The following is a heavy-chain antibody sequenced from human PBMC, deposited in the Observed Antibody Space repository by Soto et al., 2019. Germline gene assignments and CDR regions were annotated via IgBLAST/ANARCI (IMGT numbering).Heavy chain of an antibody. CDR1: GFTFSGSA. CDR3: TSREFPVDY. J-gene: IGHJ4*02. Sequence: GGSLRLSCAASGFTFSGSAMHWVRQTSGKGLEWVGRIRSKANSYATAYAASVKGRFTISRDDSKNTAYLQMNSLKTEDTAVYYCTSREFPVDYWGQGTLVTVS. CDR2: IRSKANSYAT. V-gene: IGHV3-73*01. D-gene: IGHD3-10*01.